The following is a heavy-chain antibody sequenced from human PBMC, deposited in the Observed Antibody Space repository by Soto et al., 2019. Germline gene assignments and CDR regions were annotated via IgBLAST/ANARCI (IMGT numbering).Heavy chain of an antibody. V-gene: IGHV1-69*13. CDR2: IIPIFGTA. CDR1: GGTFSSYA. CDR3: ASGSQLPPHDAFDI. J-gene: IGHJ3*02. Sequence: ASVKVSCKASGGTFSSYAISWVRQAPGQGLEWMGGIIPIFGTANYAQKFQGRVTITADESTSTAYMELSSLRSEDTAVYYCASGSQLPPHDAFDIWGQGTMVT. D-gene: IGHD1-26*01.